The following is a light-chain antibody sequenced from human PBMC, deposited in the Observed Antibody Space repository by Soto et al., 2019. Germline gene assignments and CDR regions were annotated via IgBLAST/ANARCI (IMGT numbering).Light chain of an antibody. Sequence: QSALTQPASVSGSLGQSITISCTGTSSDVGTYKYVSWYQQHPGKAPKLMIYDVSNRPSGVSNRFSGSKSGNTASLTISGLQAEDEADYYCSSYRSHNLVVFGTGTKVTVL. CDR2: DVS. CDR1: SSDVGTYKY. CDR3: SSYRSHNLVV. V-gene: IGLV2-14*01. J-gene: IGLJ1*01.